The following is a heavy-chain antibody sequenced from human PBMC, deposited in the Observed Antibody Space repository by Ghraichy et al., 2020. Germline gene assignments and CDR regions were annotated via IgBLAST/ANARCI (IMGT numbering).Heavy chain of an antibody. CDR1: GFTFSSYD. D-gene: IGHD1/OR15-1a*01. CDR2: ISGSCGST. Sequence: GGSLRLSCAASGFTFSSYDMSWVRQAPGKGLEWVSGISGSCGSTYYADSVKGRFTISRDNSKNTLYLQMNSLRAEDTAVYYCAKAAGTTSDYYYGMDVWGQGTTVTVSS. CDR3: AKAAGTTSDYYYGMDV. V-gene: IGHV3-23*01. J-gene: IGHJ6*02.